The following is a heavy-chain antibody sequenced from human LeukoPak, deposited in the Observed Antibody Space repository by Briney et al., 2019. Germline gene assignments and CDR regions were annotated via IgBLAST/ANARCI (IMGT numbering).Heavy chain of an antibody. CDR2: IYHSGST. D-gene: IGHD3-9*01. CDR3: ARRGEIRYDILTGYLDY. CDR1: GGSISSSSYY. J-gene: IGHJ4*02. V-gene: IGHV4-39*07. Sequence: SETLSLTCTVSGGSISSSSYYWGWIRQPPGKGLEWIGEIYHSGSTNYNPSLKSRVTISVDKSKNQFSLKLSSVTAADTAVYYCARRGEIRYDILTGYLDYWGQGTLVTVSS.